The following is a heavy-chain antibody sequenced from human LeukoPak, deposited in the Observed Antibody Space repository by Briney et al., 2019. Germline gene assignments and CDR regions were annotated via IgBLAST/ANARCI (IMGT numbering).Heavy chain of an antibody. CDR1: GFTFSSYG. CDR3: ARELRRLRRWWFDP. V-gene: IGHV3-72*01. D-gene: IGHD4-17*01. J-gene: IGHJ5*02. Sequence: GGSLRLSCAASGFTFSSYGMHWVRQAPGKGLEWVGRTRNKANSYTTEYAASVKGRFTISRDDSKNSLYLQMNSLKTEDTAVYYCARELRRLRRWWFDPWGQGTLVTVSS. CDR2: TRNKANSYTT.